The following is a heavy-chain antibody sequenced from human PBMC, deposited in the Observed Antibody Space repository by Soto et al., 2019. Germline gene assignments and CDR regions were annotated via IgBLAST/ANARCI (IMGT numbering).Heavy chain of an antibody. V-gene: IGHV1-18*04. J-gene: IGHJ4*02. CDR2: ISAYNGNT. Sequence: GASVKVSCKASGYTFTSYGISWVRQAPGQGLEWMGWISAYNGNTNHAQKLQGRVTMTTDTSTSTAYMELRSLRSDDTAVYYCARVATVGATQGYFDYWGQGTLVTVSS. D-gene: IGHD1-26*01. CDR1: GYTFTSYG. CDR3: ARVATVGATQGYFDY.